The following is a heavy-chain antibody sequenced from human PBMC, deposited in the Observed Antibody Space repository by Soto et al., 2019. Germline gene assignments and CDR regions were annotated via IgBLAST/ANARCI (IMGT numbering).Heavy chain of an antibody. V-gene: IGHV4-59*01. J-gene: IGHJ6*02. CDR2: IYYSGST. D-gene: IGHD6-19*01. Sequence: KTSETLSLTCTVSGGSISSYYWSWIRQPPGKGLEWIGYIYYSGSTNYNPSLKSRVTISVDTPKNQFSLKLSSVTAADTAVYYCARDSEADGMDVWGQGTTVTVSS. CDR1: GGSISSYY. CDR3: ARDSEADGMDV.